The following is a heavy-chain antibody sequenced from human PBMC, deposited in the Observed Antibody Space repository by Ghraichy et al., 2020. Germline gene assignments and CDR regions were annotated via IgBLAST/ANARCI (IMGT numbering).Heavy chain of an antibody. J-gene: IGHJ4*02. CDR1: GGSISSSSYY. CDR3: ARLPSVFYFDY. D-gene: IGHD3-16*01. Sequence: SETLSLTCTVSGGSISSSSYYWGWIRQPPGKGLEWIGRIYYSGSTYYNPSLKSRVTISVDTSNNQFSLKLSSVTAADTAVYYCARLPSVFYFDYWGQGTLVTVSS. CDR2: IYYSGST. V-gene: IGHV4-39*01.